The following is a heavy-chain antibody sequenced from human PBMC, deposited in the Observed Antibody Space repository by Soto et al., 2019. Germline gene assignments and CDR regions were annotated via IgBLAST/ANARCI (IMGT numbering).Heavy chain of an antibody. J-gene: IGHJ5*02. V-gene: IGHV2-5*01. CDR2: IYWNDDK. CDR1: GLSLSTSGVG. Sequence: QITLKESGPTLVKPTQTLTLTCTFSGLSLSTSGVGVGWIRQPPGKALEWLALIYWNDDKHYSPSLKTRLTITKDTSNNQVVLTMTNMDPVDTATYDCAHRNTNAGTASWGQGTLVTVSS. D-gene: IGHD1-1*01. CDR3: AHRNTNAGTAS.